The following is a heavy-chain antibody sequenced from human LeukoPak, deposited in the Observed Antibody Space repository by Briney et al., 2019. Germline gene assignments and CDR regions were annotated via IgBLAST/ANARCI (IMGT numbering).Heavy chain of an antibody. Sequence: PGGSLRLSCAASGFTFSSYWMSWVRQAPGKGLEWVANIKQDGSEKYYVDSVKGRFTISRDNAKNSLYLQMNSLGAEDTAVYYCARSPPGYWSGFDIWGQGTMVTVSS. CDR3: ARSPPGYWSGFDI. D-gene: IGHD3-22*01. CDR1: GFTFSSYW. CDR2: IKQDGSEK. V-gene: IGHV3-7*03. J-gene: IGHJ3*02.